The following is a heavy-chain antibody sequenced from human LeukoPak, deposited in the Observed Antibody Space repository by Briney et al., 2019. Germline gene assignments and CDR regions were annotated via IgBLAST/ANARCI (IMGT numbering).Heavy chain of an antibody. D-gene: IGHD6-13*01. CDR1: GYTFTSYY. Sequence: ASVKVSCKASGYTFTSYYIHWVRQAPGQGLEWMGWINPNSGGTNYAQKFQGRVTMTRDTSISTAYMELSRLRSDDTAVYYCARSPGYSSSWYLWGQGTLVTVSS. V-gene: IGHV1-2*02. CDR3: ARSPGYSSSWYL. J-gene: IGHJ4*02. CDR2: INPNSGGT.